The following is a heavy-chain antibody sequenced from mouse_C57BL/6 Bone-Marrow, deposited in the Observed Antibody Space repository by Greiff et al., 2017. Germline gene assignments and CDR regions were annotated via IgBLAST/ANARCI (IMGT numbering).Heavy chain of an antibody. J-gene: IGHJ3*01. V-gene: IGHV1-5*01. CDR3: TRFITTVVEGAWFAY. CDR1: GYTFTSYW. Sequence: AQLQQSGTVLARPGASVKMSCKTSGYTFTSYWMHWVKQRPGQGLEWIGAIYPGNSDTSYNQKFKGKAKLTAVTSASTAYMELSSLTNEDSAVYYCTRFITTVVEGAWFAYWGQGTLVTVSA. D-gene: IGHD1-1*01. CDR2: IYPGNSDT.